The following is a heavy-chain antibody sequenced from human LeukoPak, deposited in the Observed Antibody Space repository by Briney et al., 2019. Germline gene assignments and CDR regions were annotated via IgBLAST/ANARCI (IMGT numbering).Heavy chain of an antibody. CDR3: ARDTYCGGDCYPGLFDY. CDR2: ISGSGGST. CDR1: GFTFSSYA. V-gene: IGHV3-23*01. D-gene: IGHD2-21*02. Sequence: GGSLRLSCAASGFTFSSYAMSWVRQAPGKGLEWVSAISGSGGSTYYADSVKGRFTISRDNSKNTLYLQMNSLRAEDTAVYYCARDTYCGGDCYPGLFDYWGQGTLVTVSS. J-gene: IGHJ4*02.